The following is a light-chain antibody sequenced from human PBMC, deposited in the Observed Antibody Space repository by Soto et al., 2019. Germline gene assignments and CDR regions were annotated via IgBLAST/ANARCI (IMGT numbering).Light chain of an antibody. CDR2: GAS. J-gene: IGKJ5*01. Sequence: LGGRASLSRRASQNLSRYFLAWYQHKPGQAPRLLISGASRRATGIPDRFSGAGSVSVYTLTAYGLGPESLQSYCTDQPNNVPPSFGPGTRLEIK. CDR3: DQPNNVPPS. V-gene: IGKV3D-20*02. CDR1: QNLSRYF.